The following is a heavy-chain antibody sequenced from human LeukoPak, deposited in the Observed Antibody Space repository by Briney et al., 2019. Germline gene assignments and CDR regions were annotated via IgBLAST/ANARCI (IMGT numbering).Heavy chain of an antibody. CDR2: IYTSGST. Sequence: SETLSLTCTVSGDSISSYYWSWIRQPAGKGLEWIGRIYTSGSTDYNPSLKSRVTMSVDTSKNQFSLRLSSVTAADTAVYYCAREGHSGSRFDYWGQGTLVTVSS. CDR1: GDSISSYY. CDR3: AREGHSGSRFDY. V-gene: IGHV4-4*07. D-gene: IGHD1-26*01. J-gene: IGHJ4*02.